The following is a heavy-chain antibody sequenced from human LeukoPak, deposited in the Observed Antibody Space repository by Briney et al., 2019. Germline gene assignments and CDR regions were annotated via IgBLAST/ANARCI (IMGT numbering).Heavy chain of an antibody. D-gene: IGHD6-13*01. Sequence: SETLSLTCTVSGGSISSSSYYWGWIRQPPGKGLEWIGSIYYSGSTYYNPSLKSRVTISVDTSKNQFSLKLSSVTAADTAVYYCARRASIAAAGDDYWGQGTLVTVSS. CDR1: GGSISSSSYY. J-gene: IGHJ4*02. CDR3: ARRASIAAAGDDY. CDR2: IYYSGST. V-gene: IGHV4-39*01.